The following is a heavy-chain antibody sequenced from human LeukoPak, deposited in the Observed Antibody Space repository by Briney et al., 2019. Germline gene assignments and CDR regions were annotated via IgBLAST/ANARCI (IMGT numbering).Heavy chain of an antibody. J-gene: IGHJ6*03. CDR2: IKYDGSEK. CDR1: GLTFRSYW. Sequence: GGSLRLSCVVSGLTFRSYWMTWVRQAPGKGPEWVANIKYDGSEKYYVDSVKGRFTISRDNAKNSLFLEMNSLRADDTAVYYCAKIEGSSWNLRDYYYYMDVWGKGITVTVSS. V-gene: IGHV3-7*01. D-gene: IGHD1-1*01. CDR3: AKIEGSSWNLRDYYYYMDV.